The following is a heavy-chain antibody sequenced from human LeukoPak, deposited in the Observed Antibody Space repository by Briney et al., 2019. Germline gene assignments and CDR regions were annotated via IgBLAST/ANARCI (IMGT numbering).Heavy chain of an antibody. CDR3: AKPRVGRSNPGALDY. J-gene: IGHJ4*02. CDR2: ISGSGGST. D-gene: IGHD1-26*01. V-gene: IGHV3-23*01. CDR1: GFTFSSYT. Sequence: GGSLRLSCAASGFTFSSYTMSWVRQAPGKGLEWVSAISGSGGSTNYADSVKGRFTISRDNPTNMLYLQMNSLRAEDTAVYYCAKPRVGRSNPGALDYWGQGTVVTVSS.